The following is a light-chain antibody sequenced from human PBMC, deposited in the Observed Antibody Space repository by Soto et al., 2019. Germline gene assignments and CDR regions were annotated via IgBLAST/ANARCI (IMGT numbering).Light chain of an antibody. CDR3: QQYNNWPQT. CDR2: DAS. J-gene: IGKJ1*01. Sequence: EIVMTQSPATLSVSPGERATLSCRASQSVTSNLAWYQQKPGQAPRLLIYDASTRATGIPARFSGSGSGTEFTLTISSLQSEDFAVYSCQQYNNWPQTFGQGDKVDIK. V-gene: IGKV3-15*01. CDR1: QSVTSN.